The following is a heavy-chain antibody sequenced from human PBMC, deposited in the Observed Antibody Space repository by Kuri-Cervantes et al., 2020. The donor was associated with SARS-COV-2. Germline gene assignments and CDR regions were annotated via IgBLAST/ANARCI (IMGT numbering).Heavy chain of an antibody. D-gene: IGHD2-21*01. J-gene: IGHJ4*02. V-gene: IGHV3-30*18. Sequence: GESLKISCAASGFTFSSYDMHWVRQAPGTGLEWVAVISHDGKNKKCIASGKGRFTISRDNSQNTLYLHMKSLRSEDAAMYYCAKDRVGVQDFWGQGTLVTVSS. CDR2: ISHDGKNK. CDR1: GFTFSSYD. CDR3: AKDRVGVQDF.